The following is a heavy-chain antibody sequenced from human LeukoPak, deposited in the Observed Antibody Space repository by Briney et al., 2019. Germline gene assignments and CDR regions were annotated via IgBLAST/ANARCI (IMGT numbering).Heavy chain of an antibody. CDR2: IYYSGST. J-gene: IGHJ4*02. CDR3: ARPDYSGYDWD. V-gene: IGHV4-39*01. Sequence: PSETLSLTCTVSGGSISSSSYYWGWIRQPPGKGLEWIGRIYYSGSTYYSPSLKSRVTISVDTSKNQFSLKLSSATAADTAVYYCARPDYSGYDWDWGQGTLVTVSS. CDR1: GGSISSSSYY. D-gene: IGHD5-12*01.